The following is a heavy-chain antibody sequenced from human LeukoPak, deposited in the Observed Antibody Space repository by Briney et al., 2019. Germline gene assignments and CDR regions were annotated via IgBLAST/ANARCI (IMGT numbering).Heavy chain of an antibody. D-gene: IGHD5-12*01. V-gene: IGHV3-23*01. J-gene: IGHJ4*02. Sequence: GGSLRLSCAGSGFPFSSHGMNWVRQAPGKGLEWVSGISPGGGPTYYADSVRGRFTISRDDSKNTLYLQMQNLRAEDTAVYYCAKDGAWLRFDDWGQGILVTVSS. CDR1: GFPFSSHG. CDR3: AKDGAWLRFDD. CDR2: ISPGGGPT.